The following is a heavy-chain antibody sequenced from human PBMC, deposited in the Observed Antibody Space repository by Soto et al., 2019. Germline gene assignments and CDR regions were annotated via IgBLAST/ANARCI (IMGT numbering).Heavy chain of an antibody. V-gene: IGHV4-61*08. CDR1: GGSISSGGYY. D-gene: IGHD6-19*01. CDR2: IYYSGNT. CDR3: ARGAVAGTGLNWFDP. Sequence: SETLSLTCAVSGGSISSGGYYWTWIRQPPGKGLEWIGHIYYSGNTNYNPSLKSRVTISLGTSKNQLSLKVSSVTAADTAVYYCARGAVAGTGLNWFDPWGQGTLVTVSS. J-gene: IGHJ5*02.